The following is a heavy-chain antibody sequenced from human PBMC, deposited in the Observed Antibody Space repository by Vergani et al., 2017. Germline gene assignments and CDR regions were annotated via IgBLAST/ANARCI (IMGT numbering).Heavy chain of an antibody. CDR2: IDPSDSYT. V-gene: IGHV5-10-1*01. D-gene: IGHD3-10*01. Sequence: EVQLVQSGAEVKKPGESLRISCKGSGYSFTSYWISWVRQMPGKGLGWMGRIDPSDSYTNYSPSFQGHVTISADKSISTAYLQWSSLKASDTAMYYCARLTMVRGEPVGMDVWGQGTTVTVSS. CDR3: ARLTMVRGEPVGMDV. CDR1: GYSFTSYW. J-gene: IGHJ6*02.